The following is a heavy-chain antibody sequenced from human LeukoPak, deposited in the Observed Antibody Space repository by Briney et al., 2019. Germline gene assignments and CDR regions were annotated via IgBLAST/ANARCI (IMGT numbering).Heavy chain of an antibody. CDR2: IIPILGIA. J-gene: IGHJ4*02. D-gene: IGHD4-17*01. CDR1: GYTFTSYG. CDR3: AREGGMTTVTTGNY. Sequence: SVKVSCKASGYTFTSYGISWVRQAPGQGLEWMGRIIPILGIANYAQKFQGRVTITADKSTSTAYMELNSPRSEDTAVYYCAREGGMTTVTTGNYWGQGTLVTVSS. V-gene: IGHV1-69*04.